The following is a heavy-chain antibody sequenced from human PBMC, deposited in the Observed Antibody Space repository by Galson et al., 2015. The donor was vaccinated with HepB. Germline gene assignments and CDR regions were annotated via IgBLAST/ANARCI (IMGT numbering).Heavy chain of an antibody. CDR2: IWSDGTHK. CDR1: GFTFTKSG. Sequence: SLRLSCAASGFTFTKSGMHWVRQAPGKGLEWMAVIWSDGTHKYYADSVRGRFPISRDNTNKTLYLHMNSLRAEDTAVYYCAKDAYKSSYYFDSWGQGILVTVSS. D-gene: IGHD3-16*01. CDR3: AKDAYKSSYYFDS. V-gene: IGHV3-33*06. J-gene: IGHJ4*02.